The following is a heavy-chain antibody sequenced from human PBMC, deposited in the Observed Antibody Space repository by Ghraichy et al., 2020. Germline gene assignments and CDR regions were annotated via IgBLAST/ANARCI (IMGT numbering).Heavy chain of an antibody. J-gene: IGHJ4*02. V-gene: IGHV4-59*01. Sequence: SETLSLTCTVSGGSISSYYWSWIRQPPGKGLEWIGYIYYSGSTNYNPSLKSRVTISVDTSKNQFSLKLSSVTAADTAVYYCAIGLTDYGHLDYWGQGTLVTVSS. CDR2: IYYSGST. CDR3: AIGLTDYGHLDY. CDR1: GGSISSYY. D-gene: IGHD4/OR15-4a*01.